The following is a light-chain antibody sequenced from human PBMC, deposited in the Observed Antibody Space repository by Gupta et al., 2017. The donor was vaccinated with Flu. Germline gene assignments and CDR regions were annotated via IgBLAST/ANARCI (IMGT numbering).Light chain of an antibody. CDR1: QSVRSSY. J-gene: IGKJ4*01. V-gene: IGKV3D-20*02. CDR2: SVS. Sequence: EIVLTQSPATLSLSPGERATLSCRASQSVRSSYLAWYQQKPGQAPRLLIFSVSSRATGIPDRFSGSGSGTDFTLTISSLQSEEFAVYYCQQHSNWPFTFGGGTKVEMK. CDR3: QQHSNWPFT.